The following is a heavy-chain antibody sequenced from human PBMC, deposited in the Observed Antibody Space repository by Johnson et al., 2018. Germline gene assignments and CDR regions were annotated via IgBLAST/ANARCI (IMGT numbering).Heavy chain of an antibody. V-gene: IGHV3-21*01. Sequence: EVQLLESGGGLVKPGGSLRLSCAASGFTFSSYSMNWVRQAPGKGLEWVSSISSSSIYIYYADSVKGRFTISRDNAKNSLYLQMNSLRAEDTAVYYCARVSPLLNARYYYYMDVWGKGTTVTVSS. CDR1: GFTFSSYS. CDR3: ARVSPLLNARYYYYMDV. CDR2: ISSSSIYI. J-gene: IGHJ6*03.